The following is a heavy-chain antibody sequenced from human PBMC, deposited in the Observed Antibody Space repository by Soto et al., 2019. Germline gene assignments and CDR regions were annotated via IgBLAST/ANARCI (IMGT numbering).Heavy chain of an antibody. D-gene: IGHD3-16*01. CDR3: ARDGGTYFDY. J-gene: IGHJ4*02. CDR1: GFTFSTYR. Sequence: EVQLVESGGGLVQPGGSLRLSCAASGFTFSTYRMHWVRQAPGKGLVWVSRLDNDGTNTRYADSVKGRFTVSRDNGKNTVYLQMDSLSAEDTAVYYCARDGGTYFDYWGQGTLVTVSS. V-gene: IGHV3-74*01. CDR2: LDNDGTNT.